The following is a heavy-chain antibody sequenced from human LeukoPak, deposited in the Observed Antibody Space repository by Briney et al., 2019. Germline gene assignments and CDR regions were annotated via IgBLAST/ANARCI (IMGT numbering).Heavy chain of an antibody. CDR1: GASMNTHY. J-gene: IGHJ4*02. CDR2: MLDTVTT. Sequence: SETLSLTCAVSGASMNTHYWSWIRQPSGKGLEWIGYMLDTVTTKDNPSLKGRFTLSADTSKNQFSLRLTSVTAADTAVYYCATIKRGNIFGYFDFWGQGIPVTVSS. V-gene: IGHV4-59*11. CDR3: ATIKRGNIFGYFDF. D-gene: IGHD5-18*01.